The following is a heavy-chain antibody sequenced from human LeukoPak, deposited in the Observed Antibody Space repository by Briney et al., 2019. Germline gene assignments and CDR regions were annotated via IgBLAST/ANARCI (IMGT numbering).Heavy chain of an antibody. CDR3: ARGYYDSSDFEYFQH. Sequence: ASVKVSCKASGYTFTSYGISWLRQAPGQGLEWMGWISTYNGHTNYAQKLQGRVTMTRDTSISTVYMELSRLRSDDTAVFYCARGYYDSSDFEYFQHWGQGTLVTVSS. CDR2: ISTYNGHT. J-gene: IGHJ1*01. CDR1: GYTFTSYG. D-gene: IGHD3-22*01. V-gene: IGHV1-18*01.